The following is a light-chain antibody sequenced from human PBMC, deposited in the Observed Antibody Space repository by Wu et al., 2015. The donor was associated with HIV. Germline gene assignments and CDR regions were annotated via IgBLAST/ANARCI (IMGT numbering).Light chain of an antibody. V-gene: IGKV3-20*01. J-gene: IGKJ2*01. CDR2: GSS. Sequence: EIVLTQSPGTLSLSPGERATLSCRASQTVNSQYLAWYQQKFGQAPRLLIYGSSIRARGIPDRFSGSGSGTDFSLTISRLEPEDFAVYYCQRYGSSSYTFGQGTKLESK. CDR3: QRYGSSSYT. CDR1: QTVNSQY.